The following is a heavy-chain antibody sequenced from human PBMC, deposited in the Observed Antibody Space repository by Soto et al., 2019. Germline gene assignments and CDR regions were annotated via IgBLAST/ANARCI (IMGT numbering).Heavy chain of an antibody. CDR1: GGSISSSNW. J-gene: IGHJ6*02. CDR3: ARAYCSSTSCYTTYYGMDV. D-gene: IGHD2-2*02. V-gene: IGHV4-4*02. Sequence: KPSETLSLTCAVSGGSISSSNWWSWVRQPPGKGLEWIGEIYHSGSTNYNPSPKSRVTISVDKSKNQFSLKLSSVTAADTAVYYCARAYCSSTSCYTTYYGMDVWGQGTTVTVSS. CDR2: IYHSGST.